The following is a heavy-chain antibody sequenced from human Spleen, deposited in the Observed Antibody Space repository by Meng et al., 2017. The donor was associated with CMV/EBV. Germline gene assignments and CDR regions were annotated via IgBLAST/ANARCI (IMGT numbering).Heavy chain of an antibody. Sequence: GESLKISCAASGFTFSSSEMNWVRQAPGKGLEWVSYISSSSSTIYYADSVKGRFTISRDNAKNSLYLQMNSLRAEDTAVYYCASLYCSSSSCYPNYFDYWGQGTLVTVSS. CDR2: ISSSSSTI. CDR3: ASLYCSSSSCYPNYFDY. V-gene: IGHV3-48*03. D-gene: IGHD2-2*01. J-gene: IGHJ4*02. CDR1: GFTFSSSE.